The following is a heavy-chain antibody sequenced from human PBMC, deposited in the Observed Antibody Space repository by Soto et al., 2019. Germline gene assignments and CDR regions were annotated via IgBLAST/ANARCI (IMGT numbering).Heavy chain of an antibody. J-gene: IGHJ4*02. Sequence: SETLSLTCTVSGGSTSSGGCCWSWIRQHPGKGLERIGYIYYSGSTYYNPSLKSRVTISVDTSKNQFSLKLSSVTAADTAVYYCARDNTDYYDSSGYYRPLDWGQGTLVTVSS. D-gene: IGHD3-22*01. CDR2: IYYSGST. CDR1: GGSTSSGGCC. CDR3: ARDNTDYYDSSGYYRPLD. V-gene: IGHV4-31*03.